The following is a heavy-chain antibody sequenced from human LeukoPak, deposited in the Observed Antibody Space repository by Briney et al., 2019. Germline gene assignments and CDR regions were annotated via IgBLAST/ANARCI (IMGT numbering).Heavy chain of an antibody. CDR2: INPNSGGT. CDR1: RYTFTGYY. CDR3: ARSPHILTGENFDY. D-gene: IGHD3-9*01. Sequence: GASVKVSCKASRYTFTGYYMHWVRQAPGQGLEWMGWINPNSGGTNYAQKFQVRVTMTRDTSISTAYMELSRLRSDDTAVYYCARSPHILTGENFDYWGQGTLVTVSS. J-gene: IGHJ4*02. V-gene: IGHV1-2*02.